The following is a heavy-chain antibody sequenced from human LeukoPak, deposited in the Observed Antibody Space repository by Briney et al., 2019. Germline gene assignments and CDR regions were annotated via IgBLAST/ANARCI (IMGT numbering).Heavy chain of an antibody. D-gene: IGHD4-17*01. V-gene: IGHV3-30*18. CDR2: ISYDCSNK. CDR1: GFTFSGYG. CDR3: AKHLNGAYWYFDL. J-gene: IGHJ2*01. Sequence: PGRPLRLSCAASGFTFSGYGMHGVRQAPGKGLEWVAVISYDCSNKNHPDSVKGRFTTSRDNSKNTLYLKMNRLRAEDTDVYYCAKHLNGAYWYFDLWGRGTLVTVSS.